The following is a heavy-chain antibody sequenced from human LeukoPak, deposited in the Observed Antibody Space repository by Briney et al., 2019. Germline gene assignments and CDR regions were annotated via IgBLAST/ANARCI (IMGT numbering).Heavy chain of an antibody. J-gene: IGHJ6*03. V-gene: IGHV4-61*02. Sequence: SQTLSLSCTVSGGPISRGTYYWSWIRQTAEKGLEWIGRIYATGNTKYNPSLNSRATISLDTSKNQFSLTLSSVTATDSPVYYCARAGDVVVVPPTAYLPPRYYMDVWGKGTSVTVSS. CDR1: GGPISRGTYY. CDR3: ARAGDVVVVPPTAYLPPRYYMDV. CDR2: IYATGNT. D-gene: IGHD2-2*01.